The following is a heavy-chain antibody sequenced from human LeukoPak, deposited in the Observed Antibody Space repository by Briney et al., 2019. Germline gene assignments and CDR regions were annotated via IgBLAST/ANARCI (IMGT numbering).Heavy chain of an antibody. V-gene: IGHV3-7*03. CDR3: AKGLSSSSWYLVDY. Sequence: PGGSLRLSCAASGFTFSSYWMSWVRQAPGKGLEWVANIKQDGSEKYYVDSVKGRFTISRDNSKNTLYLQMNSLRAEDTAVYYCAKGLSSSSWYLVDYWGQGTLVTVSS. D-gene: IGHD6-13*01. CDR1: GFTFSSYW. J-gene: IGHJ4*02. CDR2: IKQDGSEK.